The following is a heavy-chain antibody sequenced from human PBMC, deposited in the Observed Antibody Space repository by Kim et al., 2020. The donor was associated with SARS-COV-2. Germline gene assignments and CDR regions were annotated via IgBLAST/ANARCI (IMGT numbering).Heavy chain of an antibody. J-gene: IGHJ6*02. Sequence: GGSLRLSCAASGFTFSSYGMHWVRQAPGKGLEWVAVISYDGSNKYYADSVKGRFTISRDNSKNTLYLQMNSLRAEDTAVYYCAKEVGVRGVYYGMDVWGQGTTVTVSS. CDR1: GFTFSSYG. CDR3: AKEVGVRGVYYGMDV. V-gene: IGHV3-30*18. CDR2: ISYDGSNK. D-gene: IGHD3-10*01.